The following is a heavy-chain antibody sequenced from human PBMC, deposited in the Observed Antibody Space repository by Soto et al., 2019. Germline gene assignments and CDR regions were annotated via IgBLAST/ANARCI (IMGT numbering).Heavy chain of an antibody. D-gene: IGHD1-26*01. CDR1: GFSFSSFA. J-gene: IGHJ6*04. CDR2: IGDSGAST. Sequence: EVLLLESGGGLVQPGGSLRLSCEASGFSFSSFAMNWVRQAPGKGLEWVSAIGDSGASTYYADSVKGRFTISRDNSRNTLYLHLNSLRAEDTAVYYCAKGGELDVGGNGTAVTVSS. CDR3: AKGGELDV. V-gene: IGHV3-23*01.